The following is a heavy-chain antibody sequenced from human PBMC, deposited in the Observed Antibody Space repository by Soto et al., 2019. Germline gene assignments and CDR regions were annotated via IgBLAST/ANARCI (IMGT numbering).Heavy chain of an antibody. CDR2: IYTGGST. J-gene: IGHJ5*01. V-gene: IGHV4-4*07. D-gene: IGHD6-13*01. CDR1: GASIGNYY. CDR3: ARQTTYSSSWYDC. Sequence: RSLTCTVSGASIGNYYWTWIRQFAGKGLEWIGRIYTGGSTNYNPSLKSRITMSVDTSKKQFSLKLTSVTAADTAVYYCARQTTYSSSWYDCWGQGTPVTVSS.